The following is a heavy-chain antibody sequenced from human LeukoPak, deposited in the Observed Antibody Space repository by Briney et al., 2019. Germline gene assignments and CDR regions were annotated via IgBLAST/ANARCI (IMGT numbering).Heavy chain of an antibody. D-gene: IGHD3-3*02. CDR3: VKDTIFTVDPFDY. CDR2: ITSSSTTI. J-gene: IGHJ4*02. V-gene: IGHV3-48*01. CDR1: GFTFSSHS. Sequence: GGSLRLSCAASGFTFSSHSMNWVRQAPGKGLEWLSYITSSSTTIYYADSVKGRFTTSRDNAENSLYLQMNSLRAEDTAVYYCVKDTIFTVDPFDYWGQGTLVTVSS.